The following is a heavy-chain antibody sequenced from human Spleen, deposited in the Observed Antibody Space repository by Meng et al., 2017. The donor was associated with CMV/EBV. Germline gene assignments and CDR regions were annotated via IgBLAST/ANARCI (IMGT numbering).Heavy chain of an antibody. V-gene: IGHV3-11*06. CDR3: ARDGHYGYIDY. CDR2: ISSSSIYT. J-gene: IGHJ4*02. Sequence: QVWAWGGGLIKPGASRRLSCAAAGITFSYYYMSWSRQAPEKRLEGVSYISSSSIYTNYADSVKGRFTISRDNAKNSLYLQMNSLRAEDTAVYYCARDGHYGYIDYWGQGTLVTVFS. CDR1: GITFSYYY. D-gene: IGHD3-10*01.